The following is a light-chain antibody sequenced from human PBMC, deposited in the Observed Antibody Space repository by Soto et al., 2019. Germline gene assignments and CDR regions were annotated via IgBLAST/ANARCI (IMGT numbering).Light chain of an antibody. CDR2: TNI. Sequence: QSALTQPPSVSGALGQRVTISCTGGGSNIAAGYDVHWYQHLPGTAPKLLIYTNINRPSGVPDRFSGSKSGTSASLAITGLQAEDEADYYCQCYDSSLTGLVFGGGTKLTVL. V-gene: IGLV1-40*01. CDR3: QCYDSSLTGLV. CDR1: GSNIAAGYD. J-gene: IGLJ2*01.